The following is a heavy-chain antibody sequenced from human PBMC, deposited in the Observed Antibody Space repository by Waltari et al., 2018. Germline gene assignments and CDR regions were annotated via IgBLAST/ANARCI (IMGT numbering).Heavy chain of an antibody. CDR2: IRSSSSYI. Sequence: EVQLVESGGGLVKPGGSLRLSCAASGFTFSSYSMNWVRQAPGKGLEWVSSIRSSSSYIYYADSVKGRFTISRDNAKNSLYLQMNSLRAEDTAVYYCARVSGSTSAWGQGTLVTVSS. CDR3: ARVSGSTSA. CDR1: GFTFSSYS. J-gene: IGHJ5*02. D-gene: IGHD2-2*01. V-gene: IGHV3-21*01.